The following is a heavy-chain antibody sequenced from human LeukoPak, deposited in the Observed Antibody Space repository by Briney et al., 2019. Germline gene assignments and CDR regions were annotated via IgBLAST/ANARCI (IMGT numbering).Heavy chain of an antibody. V-gene: IGHV3-23*01. J-gene: IGHJ5*02. Sequence: PGGSLRLSCAASGFTFSSYAMSWARQAPGKGLEWVSAISGSGGSTYYADSVKGRFTISRDNSKNTLYLQMNSLRAEDTAVYYCAKAGYCSSTSCYAAGSFDPWGQGTLVTVSS. CDR2: ISGSGGST. D-gene: IGHD2-2*03. CDR3: AKAGYCSSTSCYAAGSFDP. CDR1: GFTFSSYA.